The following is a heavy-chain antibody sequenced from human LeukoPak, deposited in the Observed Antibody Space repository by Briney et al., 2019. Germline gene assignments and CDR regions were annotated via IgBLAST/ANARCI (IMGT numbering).Heavy chain of an antibody. J-gene: IGHJ4*02. V-gene: IGHV3-53*01. Sequence: AGGSLRLSCAASGFTFSSYAMSWVRQAPGKGLEWVSVIYSGGSTYYADSVKGRFTISRDNSKNTLYLQMNSLRAEDTAVYYCARDRPDYYGSGVSFDYWGQGTLVTVSS. CDR1: GFTFSSYA. CDR2: IYSGGST. D-gene: IGHD3-10*01. CDR3: ARDRPDYYGSGVSFDY.